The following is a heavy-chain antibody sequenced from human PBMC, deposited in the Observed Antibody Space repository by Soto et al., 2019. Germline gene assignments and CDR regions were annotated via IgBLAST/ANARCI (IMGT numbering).Heavy chain of an antibody. V-gene: IGHV4-59*12. Sequence: LSLTCTFSGGSISSYYWSWIRQPPGKGLEWIGYIYYSGSTNYNPSLKSRFTISRDNAKNSVYLQINSLRAEDTAVYLCARDCSGGSCYPGMDVWGQGTTVTVSS. CDR2: IYYSGST. CDR1: GGSISSYY. D-gene: IGHD2-15*01. J-gene: IGHJ6*02. CDR3: ARDCSGGSCYPGMDV.